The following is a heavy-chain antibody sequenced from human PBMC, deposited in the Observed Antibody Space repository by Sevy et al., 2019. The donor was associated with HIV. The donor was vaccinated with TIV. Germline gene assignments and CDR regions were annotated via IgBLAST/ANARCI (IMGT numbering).Heavy chain of an antibody. CDR1: GYTLTELS. CDR2: FDPEDGET. D-gene: IGHD6-13*01. Sequence: ASVKVSCKVSGYTLTELSMHWVRQAPGKGLEWMGGFDPEDGETIYAQKFQGRVTMTEDTSTDTAYMELSSLRSEDTAVYYCATRGYSSSWHYYYYGMDVWGQGTTVNVSS. CDR3: ATRGYSSSWHYYYYGMDV. V-gene: IGHV1-24*01. J-gene: IGHJ6*02.